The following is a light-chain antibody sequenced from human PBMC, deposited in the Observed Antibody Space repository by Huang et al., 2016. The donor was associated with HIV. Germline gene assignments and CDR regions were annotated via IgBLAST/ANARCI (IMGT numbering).Light chain of an antibody. CDR1: QSVSNYY. CDR2: AAS. J-gene: IGKJ1*01. V-gene: IGKV3-20*01. CDR3: HQYGTPPWT. Sequence: EIVLTQSPRSLSLSPGEQATLHCRASQSVSNYYLAWYQQKPGQSPRPLIHAASTRASGSPGRFSGSGSGTAFTLTITRLEPEDSAVYFCHQYGTPPWTFGQGTRVEI.